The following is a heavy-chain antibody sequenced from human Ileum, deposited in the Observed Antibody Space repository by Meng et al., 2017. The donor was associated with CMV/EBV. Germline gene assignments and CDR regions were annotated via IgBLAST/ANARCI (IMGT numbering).Heavy chain of an antibody. J-gene: IGHJ6*02. D-gene: IGHD5-12*01. Sequence: GGSLRLSCAASGFTLSSYWMTWVRQAPGKGLEWVANIKRDGNEKFYVESVKGRFNISRDNAQGSLFLQMDSLRAEDTAVFYCARDRWLAPGGMDVWGQGTMVTVSS. CDR3: ARDRWLAPGGMDV. CDR2: IKRDGNEK. CDR1: GFTLSSYW. V-gene: IGHV3-7*01.